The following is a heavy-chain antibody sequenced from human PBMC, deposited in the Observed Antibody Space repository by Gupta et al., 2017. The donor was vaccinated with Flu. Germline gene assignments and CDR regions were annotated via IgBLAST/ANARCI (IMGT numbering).Heavy chain of an antibody. CDR3: ATLFSPYYSDDSGYYSYFDY. CDR1: GLPFKHYD. Sequence: EVQLLESGGGLEQPGGSLRLSCAVSGLPFKHYDMSGGRQAPGKGLDWVSLISRRGGSIYYADSVKGRFTISRDNSKNMLYLQMNSLRPEDTAVYYCATLFSPYYSDDSGYYSYFDYWGQGTLVTVSS. D-gene: IGHD3-22*01. CDR2: ISRRGGSI. V-gene: IGHV3-23*01. J-gene: IGHJ4*02.